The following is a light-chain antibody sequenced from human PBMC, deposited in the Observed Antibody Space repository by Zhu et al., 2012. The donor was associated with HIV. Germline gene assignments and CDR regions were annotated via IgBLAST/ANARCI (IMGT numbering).Light chain of an antibody. CDR1: QSIHNW. CDR3: QQYKSYPVT. J-gene: IGKJ4*01. CDR2: KAS. V-gene: IGKV1-5*03. Sequence: DVQMTQSPSTLSASVGERVSITCRASQSIHNWVAWYQQKPEKAPKLLIYKASSLESGVPSRISGGGSGTEFTLTISSLQPDDFAIYYCQQYKSYPVTFGGGTKVEIK.